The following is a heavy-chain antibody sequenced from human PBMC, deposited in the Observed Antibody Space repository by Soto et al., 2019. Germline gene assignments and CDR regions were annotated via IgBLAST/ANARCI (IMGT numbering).Heavy chain of an antibody. J-gene: IGHJ3*02. CDR3: ARRTTPDCSGGSCYSEAFDI. D-gene: IGHD2-15*01. CDR1: GGSLSGYY. Sequence: SETLSLTCAVYGGSLSGYYWSWIRQPPGKGLEWIGYIYYSGSTNYNPSLKSRVTISVDTSKNQFSLKLGSVTAADTAVYYCARRTTPDCSGGSCYSEAFDIWGQGTMVTVSS. CDR2: IYYSGST. V-gene: IGHV4-59*08.